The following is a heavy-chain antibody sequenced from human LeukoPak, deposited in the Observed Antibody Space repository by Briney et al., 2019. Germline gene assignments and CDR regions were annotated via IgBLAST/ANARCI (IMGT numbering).Heavy chain of an antibody. CDR1: GFTFSSYA. D-gene: IGHD4-11*01. CDR3: AKGSDYSNYGIFDY. V-gene: IGHV3-30*04. CDR2: ISYDGSNK. J-gene: IGHJ4*02. Sequence: GGSLRLSCAASGFTFSSYAMHWVRQAPGKGLEWVAVISYDGSNKYYADSVKGRFTISRDNSKNTLYLQMNSLRAGDTAVYYCAKGSDYSNYGIFDYWGQGTLVTVSS.